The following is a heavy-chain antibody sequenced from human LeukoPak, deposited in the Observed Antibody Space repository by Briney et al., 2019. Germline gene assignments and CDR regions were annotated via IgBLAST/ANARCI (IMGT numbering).Heavy chain of an antibody. V-gene: IGHV1-24*01. J-gene: IGHJ5*01. CDR2: FDPEDGAT. D-gene: IGHD2-15*01. Sequence: ASVKVSCKVSGYTLTELSMHWVRQAPGKGLEWMGDFDPEDGATIYAQMFQGRVTMTEDTSTDTAYTELSSLRSEDTAVYYCATISGGSWSWFDTSGHGNLVTVSS. CDR1: GYTLTELS. CDR3: ATISGGSWSWFDT.